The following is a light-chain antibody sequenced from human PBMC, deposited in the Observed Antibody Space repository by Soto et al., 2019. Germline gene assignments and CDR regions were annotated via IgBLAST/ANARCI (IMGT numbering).Light chain of an antibody. CDR3: QQYYSPPLT. CDR2: WAS. V-gene: IGKV4-1*01. J-gene: IGKJ4*01. Sequence: DIVMTQSPDSLAVSLGERATINCNSSQTLLYRSNNKNYLAWYQQKPGQPPKLLIYWASTRESGVPDRFSGSGSGTDFTLTISSLQAEDVAVYFCQQYYSPPLTFGGGTKVDI. CDR1: QTLLYRSNNKNY.